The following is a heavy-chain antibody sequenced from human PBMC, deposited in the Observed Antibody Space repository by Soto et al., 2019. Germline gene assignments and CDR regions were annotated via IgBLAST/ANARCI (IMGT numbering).Heavy chain of an antibody. CDR2: MNPNSGNT. V-gene: IGHV1-8*01. CDR1: GYTFTSYD. D-gene: IGHD4-17*01. Sequence: QVQLVQSGAEVKKPGASVKVSCKASGYTFTSYDINWVRQATGQGLEWMGWMNPNSGNTGYAQKFQGRVTMTRNTSISTAYMELSSLRSEDTAVYYCARVFNPEVGENDYGDYFYLPDWFDPWGQGTLVTVSS. CDR3: ARVFNPEVGENDYGDYFYLPDWFDP. J-gene: IGHJ5*02.